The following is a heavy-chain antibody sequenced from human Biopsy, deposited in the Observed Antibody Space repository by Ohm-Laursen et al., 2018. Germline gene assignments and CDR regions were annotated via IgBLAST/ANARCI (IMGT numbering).Heavy chain of an antibody. CDR2: VYSSGST. CDR3: ARGIAVVRSLDV. CDR1: SGSISGYY. V-gene: IGHV4-59*08. J-gene: IGHJ6*02. Sequence: GTLSLTCPVSSGSISGYYWTWIRQAPGKGLEFIGYVYSSGSTNYNPSLKSRATRSLDTSRNQVSLRLSSVTAADTAVYYCARGIAVVRSLDVWGQGTTVAVSS. D-gene: IGHD5-18*01.